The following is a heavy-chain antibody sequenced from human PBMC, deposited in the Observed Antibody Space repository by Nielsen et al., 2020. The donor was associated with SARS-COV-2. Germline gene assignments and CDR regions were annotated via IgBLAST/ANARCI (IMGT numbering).Heavy chain of an antibody. CDR2: IDPSDSYV. CDR1: GFSFTNYL. Sequence: GESLKISCKASGFSFTNYLISWVRQMPGKGLEWMGRIDPSDSYVDYSPSFQGHVAISADKSISTAYLQWSSLKASDTAMYYCARYASEYYYYYYMDVWGTGTTVTVPS. V-gene: IGHV5-10-1*01. D-gene: IGHD2-2*01. CDR3: ARYASEYYYYYYMDV. J-gene: IGHJ6*03.